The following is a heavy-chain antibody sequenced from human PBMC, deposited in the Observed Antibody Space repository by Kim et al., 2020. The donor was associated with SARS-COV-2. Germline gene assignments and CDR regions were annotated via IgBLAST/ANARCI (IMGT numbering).Heavy chain of an antibody. CDR3: ARLGKYDAFDI. Sequence: ASVKVSCKASGYTFTSYDINWVRQATGQGLEWMGWKNPNRGNTGYAQKFQGRVTMTGNTSISTAYIELSSLRSEDTAVYYCARLGKYDAFDIWGQGTMVTVSS. CDR1: GYTFTSYD. J-gene: IGHJ3*02. CDR2: KNPNRGNT. V-gene: IGHV1-8*02.